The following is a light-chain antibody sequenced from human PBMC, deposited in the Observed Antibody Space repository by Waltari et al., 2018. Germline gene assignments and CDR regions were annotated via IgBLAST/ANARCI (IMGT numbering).Light chain of an antibody. V-gene: IGKV3-11*01. Sequence: EIVLTQSPATLSLSPGDRATLSCRASERIRSQLAWYQQKPGQAPRILIYETSNSAARSPARFSGSGSGTDFSLTISSLEPEDFVVYYCQQRSHWPMYTFGQGTKLEIK. CDR3: QQRSHWPMYT. CDR1: ERIRSQ. J-gene: IGKJ2*01. CDR2: ETS.